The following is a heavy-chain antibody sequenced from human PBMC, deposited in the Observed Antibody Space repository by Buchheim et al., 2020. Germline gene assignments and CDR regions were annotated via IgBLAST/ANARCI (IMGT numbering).Heavy chain of an antibody. D-gene: IGHD3-10*01. J-gene: IGHJ4*02. CDR1: GYTFINYY. Sequence: QVQLVQSGAEVKKPGASVMVSCKASGYTFINYYMHWVRQAPGQGLEWMGWINPNDGAMTFAQRFPGRVTMTTDPSISTAYMQLGRLTSDDTAVYYCARDRGTAFYHFDSWGQGTL. CDR2: INPNDGAM. CDR3: ARDRGTAFYHFDS. V-gene: IGHV1-2*02.